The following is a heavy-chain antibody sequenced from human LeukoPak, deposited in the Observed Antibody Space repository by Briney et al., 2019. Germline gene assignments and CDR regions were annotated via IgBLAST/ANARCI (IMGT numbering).Heavy chain of an antibody. CDR3: AREILAAGKTLTY. CDR2: INDDGSFT. CDR1: GFTLSSYA. D-gene: IGHD6-13*01. V-gene: IGHV3-74*01. Sequence: GGSLRLSCAASGFTLSSYAMSWVRQAPGKGLVWVSRINDDGSFTTYADSVKGRFSISRDNAKNTLYLQMNSLRAEDTAVYYCAREILAAGKTLTYWGQGSLITVSS. J-gene: IGHJ4*02.